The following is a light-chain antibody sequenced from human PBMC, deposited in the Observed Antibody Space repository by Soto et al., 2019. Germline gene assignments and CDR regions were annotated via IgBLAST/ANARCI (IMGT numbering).Light chain of an antibody. CDR1: SSNIGAGYD. CDR2: GNT. Sequence: QSVLTQPPSVSGAPGQRVTISCTGSSSNIGAGYDVHWYQQLPETAPKLLIYGNTNRPSGVPDRFSGSKSGISASLAITGLQAEDEVDYYCQSYDSSLSVVFGGGTKLTVL. CDR3: QSYDSSLSVV. J-gene: IGLJ2*01. V-gene: IGLV1-40*01.